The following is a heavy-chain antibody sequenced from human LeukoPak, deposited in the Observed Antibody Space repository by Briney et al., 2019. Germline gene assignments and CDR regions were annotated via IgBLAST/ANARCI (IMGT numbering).Heavy chain of an antibody. J-gene: IGHJ6*02. Sequence: GESLKISCKGSGYRFTNYWIGWVRQTPGKGLEWIGIIYPGDSDTRYSPSFQGQVTMSVDKSISTAYLQWSSLKASDTAMYYCARRATVTTVYYYNGMDVWGQGTTVIVSS. V-gene: IGHV5-51*01. D-gene: IGHD4-17*01. CDR3: ARRATVTTVYYYNGMDV. CDR1: GYRFTNYW. CDR2: IYPGDSDT.